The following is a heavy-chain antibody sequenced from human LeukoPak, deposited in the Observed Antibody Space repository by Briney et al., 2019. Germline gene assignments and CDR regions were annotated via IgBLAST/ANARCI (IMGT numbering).Heavy chain of an antibody. Sequence: PSETLSLTCTVSGGSISSGSYYWSWTRQPAGKGLEWIGRIYTSGSTNYNPSLKSRVTMSVDTSKNQFSLKLSSVTAADTAVYYCARGIVVVTYYYMDVWGKGTTVTVSS. V-gene: IGHV4-61*02. D-gene: IGHD3-22*01. J-gene: IGHJ6*03. CDR2: IYTSGST. CDR1: GGSISSGSYY. CDR3: ARGIVVVTYYYMDV.